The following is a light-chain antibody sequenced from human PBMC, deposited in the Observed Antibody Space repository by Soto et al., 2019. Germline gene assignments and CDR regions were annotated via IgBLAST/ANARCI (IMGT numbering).Light chain of an antibody. CDR3: QQYINLPIT. V-gene: IGKV3-20*01. CDR2: GAS. CDR1: QSVSSSY. J-gene: IGKJ5*01. Sequence: EIVLTQSPGTLSLSPGERGTLSCRASQSVSSSYLAWFQQKPGQAPRLLIYGASSRATGIPDRFSGSGSGTDFTLTISRLEPEDFAVYYCQQYINLPITFGHGTRLEIK.